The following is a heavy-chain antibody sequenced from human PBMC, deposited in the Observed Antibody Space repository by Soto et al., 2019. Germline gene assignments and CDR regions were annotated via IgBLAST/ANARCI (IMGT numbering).Heavy chain of an antibody. J-gene: IGHJ6*02. CDR1: GGTFSSYA. CDR3: AKSPPHMRTYCMDV. V-gene: IGHV1-69*01. D-gene: IGHD1-1*01. CDR2: MIPIFGTA. Sequence: QVQLVQSGAEVKMPGSSVKVSCKASGGTFSSYAISWVRQAPGQGLQWMGGMIPIFGTANFAQKFQGRVTITADESTSTAYMELSSLGSEDTVVYYCAKSPPHMRTYCMDVWGQGTTVTVSS.